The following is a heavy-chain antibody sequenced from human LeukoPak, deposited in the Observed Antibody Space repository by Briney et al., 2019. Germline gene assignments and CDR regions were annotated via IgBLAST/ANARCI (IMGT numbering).Heavy chain of an antibody. CDR2: ITTTGST. J-gene: IGHJ5*01. CDR3: ARQDGLWVGDLGGWFDF. CDR1: GTSISRHY. Sequence: PSETLSLTCTVSGTSISRHYWNWLRQSAGLGLEWLGYITTTGSTTNNPSLEGRGTMSEDTSQNQLSLTLSSVTAADTAVYFCARQDGLWVGDLGGWFDFWGQGIQVTVSS. V-gene: IGHV4-4*09. D-gene: IGHD3-10*01.